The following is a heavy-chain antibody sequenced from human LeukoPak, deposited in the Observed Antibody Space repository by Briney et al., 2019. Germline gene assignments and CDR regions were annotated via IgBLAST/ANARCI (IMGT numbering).Heavy chain of an antibody. V-gene: IGHV3-30-3*01. CDR2: ISYDGSNK. CDR3: ARWAQANDYGAYYFDY. J-gene: IGHJ4*02. Sequence: GGSLRLSCAASGFTFSSYAMHWVRQAPGKGLEWVAVISYDGSNKYYADSVKGRFTISRDNSKNTLYLQMNSLRAEDTAVYYCARWAQANDYGAYYFDYWGQGTLVTVSS. D-gene: IGHD4-17*01. CDR1: GFTFSSYA.